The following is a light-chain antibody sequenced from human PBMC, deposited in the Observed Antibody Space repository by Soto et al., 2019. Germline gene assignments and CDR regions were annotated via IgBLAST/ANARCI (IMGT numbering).Light chain of an antibody. CDR1: QSVSSAF. J-gene: IGKJ2*01. Sequence: IVLTQSPGTLSLSPGESATLSCRASQSVSSAFFAWYQQKPGQPLRLLIYAAASRATGIPDRFSGSGSATDFTLTISRLEPEDFAVYYCQQYGDSPPTFGRGTKVEIK. V-gene: IGKV3-20*01. CDR3: QQYGDSPPT. CDR2: AAA.